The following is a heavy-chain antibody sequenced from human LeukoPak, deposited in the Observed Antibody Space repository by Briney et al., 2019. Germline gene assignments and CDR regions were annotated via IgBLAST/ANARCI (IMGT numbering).Heavy chain of an antibody. CDR2: IRASGGAT. CDR3: AKGRYSSGLCYFDY. CDR1: GFTFKKYD. J-gene: IGHJ4*02. V-gene: IGHV3-23*01. D-gene: IGHD6-19*01. Sequence: GGSLRLSCAASGFTFKKYDVTWVRQAPGKGLEWVSGIRASGGATYYADSVKGRFTISRDNSKNTLYLQMNSLRAEDTAVYYCAKGRYSSGLCYFDYWGQGTLVTVSS.